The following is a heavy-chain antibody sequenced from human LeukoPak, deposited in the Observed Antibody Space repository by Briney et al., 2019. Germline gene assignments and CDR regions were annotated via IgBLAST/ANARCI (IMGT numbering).Heavy chain of an antibody. CDR2: IYPGDSDT. Sequence: GESLKISCKGSGYSFTSYWIGWVRQMPGKVLEWMGIIYPGDSDTRYSPSFQGQVTISADKSISTAYLQWSSLKASDTAMYYCARQKKNYGDSFDYWGQGTLVTISS. J-gene: IGHJ4*02. CDR3: ARQKKNYGDSFDY. D-gene: IGHD4-17*01. V-gene: IGHV5-51*01. CDR1: GYSFTSYW.